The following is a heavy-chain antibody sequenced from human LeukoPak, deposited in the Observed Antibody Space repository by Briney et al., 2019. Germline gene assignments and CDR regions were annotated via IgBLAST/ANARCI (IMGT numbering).Heavy chain of an antibody. CDR2: IYYSGST. J-gene: IGHJ4*02. V-gene: IGHV4-59*01. CDR3: ARGGGGWPLDY. Sequence: PSETLSLTCTVSGGSISSYYWSWIRQPPGKGLEWIGYIYYSGSTNYNPSLKSRVTISVDTSKNQFSLKLSSVTAADTAVYYCARGGGGWPLDYWGQGTLVTVSS. CDR1: GGSISSYY. D-gene: IGHD6-19*01.